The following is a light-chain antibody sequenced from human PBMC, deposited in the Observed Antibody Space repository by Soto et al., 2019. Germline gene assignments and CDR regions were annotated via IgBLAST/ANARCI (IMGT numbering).Light chain of an antibody. Sequence: DIQMTQSPSTLSASVGDRVTITCRASQSISSWLAWYQQKPGKAPKLLIYDASSLEGGVPSRFSGSGSGTEFTLSISSLQPEDFATYYCQQYNSYVWTFGQGTKVAIK. V-gene: IGKV1-5*01. CDR2: DAS. CDR3: QQYNSYVWT. CDR1: QSISSW. J-gene: IGKJ1*01.